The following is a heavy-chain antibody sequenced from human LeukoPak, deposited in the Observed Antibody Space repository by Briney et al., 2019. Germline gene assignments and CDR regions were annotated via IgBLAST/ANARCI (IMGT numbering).Heavy chain of an antibody. J-gene: IGHJ2*01. Sequence: GGSLRLSCVGSGFTVSSSFMSWVRQAPGKGLEWVSNLYNDAFDSATHYADSVKGRFTISRDNSQNTLYLQMNSLRAEDTAVYYCARDGDYYDSSGYYYVGYFDLWGRGTLVTVSS. CDR1: GFTVSSSF. V-gene: IGHV3-53*01. D-gene: IGHD3-22*01. CDR2: LYNDAFDSAT. CDR3: ARDGDYYDSSGYYYVGYFDL.